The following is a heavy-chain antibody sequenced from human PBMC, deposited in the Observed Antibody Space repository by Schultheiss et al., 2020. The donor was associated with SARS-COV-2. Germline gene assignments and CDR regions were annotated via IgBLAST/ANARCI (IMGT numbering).Heavy chain of an antibody. CDR3: ARDCSGGSCHPY. Sequence: SETLSLTCSVSGGSISSGYYYWSWIRQHPGKGLEWIGNIYYSGSTYYNPSLKSRVTISVDTSKNQFSLKLSSVTAADTAVYYCARDCSGGSCHPYWGQGTLVTVSS. J-gene: IGHJ4*02. CDR2: IYYSGST. D-gene: IGHD2-15*01. V-gene: IGHV4-31*03. CDR1: GGSISSGYYY.